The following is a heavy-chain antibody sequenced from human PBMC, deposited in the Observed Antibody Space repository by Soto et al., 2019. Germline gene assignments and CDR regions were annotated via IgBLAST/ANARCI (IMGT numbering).Heavy chain of an antibody. CDR1: GYTFTSYG. D-gene: IGHD5-12*01. CDR3: ARESGGATATLDYYYFYMDV. J-gene: IGHJ6*03. Sequence: GASVQVSCKASGYTFTSYGISWVRQAPGQGLEWMGWISAYSVNTHYAQKFQGRVTMTTDTSTSTAYMELRSLRSDDTAIYYCARESGGATATLDYYYFYMDVWGKGTTVTVSS. CDR2: ISAYSVNT. V-gene: IGHV1-18*01.